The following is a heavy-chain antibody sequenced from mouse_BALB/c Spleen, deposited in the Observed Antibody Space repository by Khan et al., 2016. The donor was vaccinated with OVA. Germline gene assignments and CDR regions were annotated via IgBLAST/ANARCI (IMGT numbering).Heavy chain of an antibody. CDR2: ISSAGSYT. CDR1: GFTFSNYD. V-gene: IGHV5-6*01. Sequence: EVELVESGGDLVKPGGSLKLSCAASGFTFSNYDMSWVRQTPDKRLEWVATISSAGSYTYYPDSVKGRFTISRDNAKNTLYLQMRSLKSEDAAMYYGAGCGCSEAWFAYWGQGTLVTVSA. D-gene: IGHD6-1*01. CDR3: AGCGCSEAWFAY. J-gene: IGHJ3*01.